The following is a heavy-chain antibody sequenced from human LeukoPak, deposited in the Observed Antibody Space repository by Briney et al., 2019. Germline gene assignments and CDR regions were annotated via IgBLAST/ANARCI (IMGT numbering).Heavy chain of an antibody. CDR3: AGSPYYANIDSEDY. D-gene: IGHD3-10*01. V-gene: IGHV3-11*06. CDR2: ISSSSSYT. J-gene: IGHJ4*02. CDR1: GFTFSDYY. Sequence: GGSLRLSCAASGFTFSDYYMSWIRQAPGKGLEWVSYISSSSSYTNYADSVKGRFTISRDNARNTLYLQMNSLRAEDTAVYYCAGSPYYANIDSEDYWGQGTLVTVSS.